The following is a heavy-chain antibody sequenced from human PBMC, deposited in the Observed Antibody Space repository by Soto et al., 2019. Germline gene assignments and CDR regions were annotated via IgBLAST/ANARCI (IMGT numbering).Heavy chain of an antibody. J-gene: IGHJ4*02. CDR1: GGTFRSYG. CDR2: IIAVSNTV. CDR3: ARHATSYCSGGSCYSPFDY. D-gene: IGHD2-15*01. V-gene: IGHV1-69*13. Sequence: SVKVSCKASGGTFRSYGFTWVRQAPGQGLEWMGGIIAVSNTVHYAQRFQGRVAITADEFTSTAYMELRSLRSEDTAVYYCARHATSYCSGGSCYSPFDYWGQGTLVTVSS.